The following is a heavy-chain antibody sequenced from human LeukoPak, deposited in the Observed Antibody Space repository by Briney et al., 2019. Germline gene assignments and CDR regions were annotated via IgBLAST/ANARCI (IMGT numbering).Heavy chain of an antibody. D-gene: IGHD2-21*01. J-gene: IGHJ4*02. CDR3: ARGPSMDY. CDR1: GGSFSGYY. V-gene: IGHV4-34*01. Sequence: SETLSLTCAVYGGSFSGYYWSWIRQPPGKGLEWIGEINHSGSTNYNPSLKRRVSISADTSKNQFSLKLSSVTAADTAVYYCARGPSMDYWGQGTLVTVSS. CDR2: INHSGST.